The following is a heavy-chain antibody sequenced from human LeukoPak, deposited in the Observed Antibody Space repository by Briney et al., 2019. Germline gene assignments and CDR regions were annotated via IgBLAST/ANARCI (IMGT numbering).Heavy chain of an antibody. CDR1: GGSINSSSYY. CDR2: LYYSGST. J-gene: IGHJ4*01. Sequence: SETLSLTCTVSGGSINSSSYYWGWIRQPPGKGLEWIGSLYYSGSTYYNPSFKSRVTISVDTSKNQFSLKLSSVTAADTAMYYCARHLSDRMPGIDYWGHGTLVAVSS. V-gene: IGHV4-39*01. CDR3: ARHLSDRMPGIDY. D-gene: IGHD2-2*01.